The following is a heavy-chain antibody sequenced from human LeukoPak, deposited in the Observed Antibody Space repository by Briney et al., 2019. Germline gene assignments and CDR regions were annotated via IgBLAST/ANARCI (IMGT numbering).Heavy chain of an antibody. D-gene: IGHD1-26*01. V-gene: IGHV4-59*01. CDR3: ARERRSYLNYCYGMDV. J-gene: IGHJ6*02. CDR2: VYYSGST. Sequence: SETVSLTCTVSGGSISSYYWSWIRQPPGKGLEWIGYVYYSGSTNYNPSLKSRVTISVDTSKNQFSLTLSSVTAADTAVYYCARERRSYLNYCYGMDVWGQGNTVSLSS. CDR1: GGSISSYY.